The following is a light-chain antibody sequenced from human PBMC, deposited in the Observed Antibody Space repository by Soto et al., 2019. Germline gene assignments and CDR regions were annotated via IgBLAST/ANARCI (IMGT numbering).Light chain of an antibody. CDR1: TGPVTRGFY. CDR2: STT. J-gene: IGLJ1*01. Sequence: QAVGTKEPSLTFSPEGTVPPTCASSTGPVTRGFYPHWVQQKPGQAPRTLIYSTTNKHSWTPARFSGSLLGGKAALTLSGVQPEDEADYYCLLYYGGSYVFGAGTKLTVL. CDR3: LLYYGGSYV. V-gene: IGLV7-43*01.